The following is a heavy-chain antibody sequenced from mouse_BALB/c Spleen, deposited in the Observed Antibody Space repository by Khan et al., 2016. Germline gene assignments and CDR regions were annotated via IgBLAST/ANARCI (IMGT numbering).Heavy chain of an antibody. CDR3: ARVYDGYSAWFGY. CDR1: GYAFTSYY. D-gene: IGHD2-3*01. V-gene: IGHV1S56*01. J-gene: IGHJ3*01. CDR2: NYPGDGMI. Sequence: VQLVESGPELVKPGASVKMSCKASGYAFTSYYIHWVKQRPGQGLEWIGWNYPGDGMINYNEKFRGRTTLTADKSSSTAYMLLSRLTSEDSAIYFCARVYDGYSAWFGYWGQGTLVTVSA.